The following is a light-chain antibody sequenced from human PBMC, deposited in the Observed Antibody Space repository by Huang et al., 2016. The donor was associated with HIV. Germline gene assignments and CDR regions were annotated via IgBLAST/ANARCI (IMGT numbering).Light chain of an antibody. J-gene: IGKJ1*01. CDR2: DAS. CDR3: QQYDSLPPA. Sequence: DIQMTQSPSSLSASVGDRVTITCQASQDISNYLNWYQQKPGKAPKLLIYDASNLETGFPSRFSGGGSGTDFALTITSLQPEDVATYYCQQYDSLPPAFGQGTKVEIK. CDR1: QDISNY. V-gene: IGKV1-33*01.